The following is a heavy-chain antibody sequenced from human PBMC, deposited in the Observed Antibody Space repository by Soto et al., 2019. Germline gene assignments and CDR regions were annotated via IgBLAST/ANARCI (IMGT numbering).Heavy chain of an antibody. CDR1: GGTFSSYT. CDR3: ARTRYRSDDVFER. Sequence: GASVKVSCKASGGTFSSYTISWVRQAPGQRLEWMGRIIPILGIANYAQKFQGRVTITADKSTSTAYMELSSLRSEDTAVYYGARTRYRSDDVFERWGQGTMVTVSS. CDR2: IIPILGIA. V-gene: IGHV1-69*02. D-gene: IGHD1-1*01. J-gene: IGHJ3*02.